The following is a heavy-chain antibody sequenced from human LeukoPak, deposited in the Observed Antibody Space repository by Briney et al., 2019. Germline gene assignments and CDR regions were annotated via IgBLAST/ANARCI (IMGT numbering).Heavy chain of an antibody. CDR1: GFIVSSNY. V-gene: IGHV3-66*02. Sequence: GGSLRLSCAASGFIVSSNYMNWVRQGPGKGLEWVSVIYRGGNTFYTDSVRGRFTISRDNSKNTLYLQMNSLRAEDTAVYYCARESSSWYFDYWGQGTLVTVSS. CDR3: ARESSSWYFDY. J-gene: IGHJ4*02. CDR2: IYRGGNT. D-gene: IGHD6-13*01.